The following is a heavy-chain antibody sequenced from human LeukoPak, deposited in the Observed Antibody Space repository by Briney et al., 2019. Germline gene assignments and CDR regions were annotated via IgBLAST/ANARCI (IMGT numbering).Heavy chain of an antibody. D-gene: IGHD3-22*01. V-gene: IGHV1-69*04. CDR3: ASQFLLPFDY. Sequence: SVKVSCKAPGDTFGSYAISWVRQAHGQGLEWMGRTIPILGIAKYAQMFQGRLTITADTSTSTAYMQLTNLRSDDTAVYYCASQFLLPFDYWGRGTLVTVSS. CDR1: GDTFGSYA. CDR2: TIPILGIA. J-gene: IGHJ4*02.